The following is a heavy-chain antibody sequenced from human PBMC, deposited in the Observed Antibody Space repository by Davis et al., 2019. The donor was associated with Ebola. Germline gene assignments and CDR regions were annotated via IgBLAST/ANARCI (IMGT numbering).Heavy chain of an antibody. CDR1: GYTFTSYG. Sequence: ASVKVSCKASGYTFTSYGISWVRQAPGHGLEWMGWISAYNGNTNYAQKLQGRVTMTTDTSTSTAYMELRSLRSDDTAVYYCARQDRRIRNYYYGMDVWGQGTTVTVSS. V-gene: IGHV1-18*01. CDR2: ISAYNGNT. J-gene: IGHJ6*02. D-gene: IGHD2-15*01. CDR3: ARQDRRIRNYYYGMDV.